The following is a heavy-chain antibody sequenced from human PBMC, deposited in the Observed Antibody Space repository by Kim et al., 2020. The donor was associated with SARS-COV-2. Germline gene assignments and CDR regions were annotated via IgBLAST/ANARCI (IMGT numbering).Heavy chain of an antibody. CDR1: GFTFSSYS. Sequence: GGSLRLSCAASGFTFSSYSMNWVRQAPGKGLEWVSSISSSSSYIYYADSVKGRFTISRDNAKNSLYLQMNSLRAEDTAVYYCARGGRYYDSSALLHWGQGTLVTVSS. CDR2: ISSSSSYI. CDR3: ARGGRYYDSSALLH. J-gene: IGHJ4*02. D-gene: IGHD3-22*01. V-gene: IGHV3-21*01.